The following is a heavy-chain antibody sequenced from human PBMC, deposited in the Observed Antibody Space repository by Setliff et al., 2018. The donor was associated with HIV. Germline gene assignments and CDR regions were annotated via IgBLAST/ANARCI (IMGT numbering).Heavy chain of an antibody. CDR2: IQYDGSKQ. CDR1: GFTFDDYA. J-gene: IGHJ4*02. V-gene: IGHV3-30*02. D-gene: IGHD3-10*01. Sequence: PGGSLRLSCAASGFTFDDYAMHWVRQTPGRGLEWVAFIQYDGSKQSYADSVKGRFTISRDDSKNTLYLQMNSLRAEDTAVYYCARVEFTMVRGVNWGQGTLVTVSS. CDR3: ARVEFTMVRGVN.